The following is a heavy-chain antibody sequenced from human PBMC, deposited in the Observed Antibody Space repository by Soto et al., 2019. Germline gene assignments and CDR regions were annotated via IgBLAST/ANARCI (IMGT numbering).Heavy chain of an antibody. V-gene: IGHV1-2*02. CDR1: GYTFTGYY. D-gene: IGHD3-22*01. CDR2: INPNSGGT. CDR3: ARDGYYYDGYWYFDL. J-gene: IGHJ2*01. Sequence: QVPLVQSGAEVKKPGASVKVSCKASGYTFTGYYMHWVRQAPGQGLEWMGWINPNSGGTNYAQKFQGRVTMTRDTSISTAYMELSRLRSDDTAVYYCARDGYYYDGYWYFDLWGRGTLVTVSS.